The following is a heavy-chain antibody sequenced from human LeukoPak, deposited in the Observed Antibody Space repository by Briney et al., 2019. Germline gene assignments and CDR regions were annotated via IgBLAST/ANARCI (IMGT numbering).Heavy chain of an antibody. J-gene: IGHJ6*02. V-gene: IGHV4-59*01. CDR2: IYYSGST. CDR1: GGSISSYY. CDR3: AIMQMTTVTTVYYYYGMDV. Sequence: SETLSLTCTVSGGSISSYYWSWLRQPPGKGLEWIGYIYYSGSTNYNPSLKSRVTISVDTSKNQFSLKLSSVTAADTAVYYCAIMQMTTVTTVYYYYGMDVGGQGTTVTVSS. D-gene: IGHD4-17*01.